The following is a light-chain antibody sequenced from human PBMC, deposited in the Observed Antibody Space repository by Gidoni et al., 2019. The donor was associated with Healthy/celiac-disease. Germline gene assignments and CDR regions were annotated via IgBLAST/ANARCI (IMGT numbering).Light chain of an antibody. Sequence: QSVLTQPPSASGTTGQRVTISCSGSSSTIGSNYVNWYQQLPGTAPNLLISRNNQRPSVVPDRCSGAKSGTSASLAISGLRSEDEADYYCAAWDDSLSGRGVFGGGTKLTVL. CDR3: AAWDDSLSGRGV. J-gene: IGLJ3*02. CDR2: RNN. CDR1: SSTIGSNY. V-gene: IGLV1-47*01.